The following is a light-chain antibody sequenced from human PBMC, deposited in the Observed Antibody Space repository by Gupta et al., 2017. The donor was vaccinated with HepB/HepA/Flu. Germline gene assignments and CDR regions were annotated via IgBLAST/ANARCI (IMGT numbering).Light chain of an antibody. Sequence: QSALTQPRSVSGSPGQSVAISCTGTSSDVGSHNYVSWYQQYPGKAPKLMLSDVKKRHAGGPDLFSGEKSGNTPSLTISGRQDEDEADYYCCSYAGDSWVFGGG. J-gene: IGLJ3*02. CDR3: CSYAGDSWV. CDR1: SSDVGSHNY. V-gene: IGLV2-11*01. CDR2: DVK.